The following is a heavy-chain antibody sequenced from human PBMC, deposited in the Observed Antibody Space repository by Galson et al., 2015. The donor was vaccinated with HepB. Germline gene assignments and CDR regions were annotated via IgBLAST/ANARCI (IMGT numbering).Heavy chain of an antibody. CDR2: ISGGHSTI. J-gene: IGHJ5*02. V-gene: IGHV3-48*04. D-gene: IGHD3-22*01. Sequence: SLRLSCAASGFTFSTYSMNWVRQVPGKGLEWISYISGGHSTIYYADSVRGRFTVSRDNAKNTLYLQMNSLRAEDTAVYYCARTYYYDSSFYYSPFDPWGQGTLVTVSS. CDR3: ARTYYYDSSFYYSPFDP. CDR1: GFTFSTYS.